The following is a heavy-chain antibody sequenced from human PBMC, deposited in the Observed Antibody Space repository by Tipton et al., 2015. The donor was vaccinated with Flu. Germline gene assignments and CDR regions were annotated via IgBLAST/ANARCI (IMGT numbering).Heavy chain of an antibody. V-gene: IGHV1-69*18. CDR2: LIPFSGVT. D-gene: IGHD1-14*01. CDR3: ARAGRTSFDV. Sequence: QVQLVQSGAEVKRPGSSVTVSCTASGGTFSSYAIDWVRQAPGQGLEWMGRLIPFSGVTTYAQNFQGRVTITADESTRTAYMELSSLRSDDTAVFYCARAGRTSFDVWGPGTPVTVSS. J-gene: IGHJ5*02. CDR1: GGTFSSYA.